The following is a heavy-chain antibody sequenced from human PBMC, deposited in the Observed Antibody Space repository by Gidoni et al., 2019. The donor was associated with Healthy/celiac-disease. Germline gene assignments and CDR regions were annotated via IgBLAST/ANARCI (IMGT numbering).Heavy chain of an antibody. V-gene: IGHV3-7*01. D-gene: IGHD3-22*01. Sequence: EVQLVESGGGLVQPGGSLRLSCAGSGFNFRSYWMSWFRQAPGKGLEWVANIKQDESEKYYVDSVKGRFTISRDNAKNSLSLQMNSLRAEDTAVYYCARHNSGFFLSPDDCWGQGTLVTVSS. CDR3: ARHNSGFFLSPDDC. J-gene: IGHJ4*02. CDR1: GFNFRSYW. CDR2: IKQDESEK.